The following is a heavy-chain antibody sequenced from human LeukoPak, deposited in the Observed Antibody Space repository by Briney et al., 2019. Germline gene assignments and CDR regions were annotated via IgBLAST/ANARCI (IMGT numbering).Heavy chain of an antibody. D-gene: IGHD6-6*01. V-gene: IGHV3-23*01. Sequence: GGSLRLSCAASGFTFSSYAMSWVRQAPGKGLEWVSAISGSGVSTYYADSVKGRFTISRDNSKNTLYLQMNNLRAEDTAVYYCAKDVYSSSDGYFDYWGQGTLVTVSS. CDR3: AKDVYSSSDGYFDY. J-gene: IGHJ4*02. CDR2: ISGSGVST. CDR1: GFTFSSYA.